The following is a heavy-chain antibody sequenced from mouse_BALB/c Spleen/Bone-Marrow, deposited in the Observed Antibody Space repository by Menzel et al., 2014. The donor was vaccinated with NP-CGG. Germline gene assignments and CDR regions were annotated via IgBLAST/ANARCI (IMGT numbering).Heavy chain of an antibody. D-gene: IGHD2-2*01. V-gene: IGHV1-67*01. CDR1: GYTFTDYA. J-gene: IGHJ1*01. CDR2: ISTYSGNT. CDR3: ARGEGYDGWYCDV. Sequence: VQLKHSGPELVRPGVSVKISCKGSGYTFTDYAMHWVKQSHAQSLEWIGVISTYSGNTNYNQKFKGKATMTVDKSSSTAYRELARLTAEDSAIYYGARGEGYDGWYCDVWGAGTTVTVAS.